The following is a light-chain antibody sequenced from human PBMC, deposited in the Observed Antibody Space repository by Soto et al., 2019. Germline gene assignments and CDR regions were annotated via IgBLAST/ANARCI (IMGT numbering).Light chain of an antibody. CDR2: DAS. Sequence: DIQMTQSPSSLSASVGDRVTITCQASQDISKYLNWYQQKPGKAPKLLIYDASNLEAGVPPRFSGTGSGTFYTFTISSLHPEDFATYHCQQYDSIPFTFGPGTKVDIK. J-gene: IGKJ3*01. V-gene: IGKV1-33*01. CDR3: QQYDSIPFT. CDR1: QDISKY.